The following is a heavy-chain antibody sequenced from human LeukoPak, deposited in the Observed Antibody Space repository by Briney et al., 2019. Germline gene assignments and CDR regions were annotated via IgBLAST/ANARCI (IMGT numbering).Heavy chain of an antibody. Sequence: PSETLSLTCTVSGGSISSGSYYWSWIRQPAGKGLEWIGRIYTSGSTNYNPSLKSRVTISVDTSKNQFSLKLSSVTAADTAVYYCARANDYGDYANDYWGQGTLVTVSS. D-gene: IGHD4-17*01. CDR3: ARANDYGDYANDY. CDR1: GGSISSGSYY. CDR2: IYTSGST. V-gene: IGHV4-61*02. J-gene: IGHJ4*02.